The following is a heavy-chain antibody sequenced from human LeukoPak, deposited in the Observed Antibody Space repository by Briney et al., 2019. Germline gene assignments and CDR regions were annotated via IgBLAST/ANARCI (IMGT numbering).Heavy chain of an antibody. J-gene: IGHJ3*02. V-gene: IGHV3-30*04. CDR2: ISYDGSSK. CDR1: GFIFSNYA. D-gene: IGHD5-18*01. CDR3: ARARSSCGYGDAFDI. Sequence: GGSLRLSCAASGFIFSNYAMNWVRQAPGKGLEWVAVISYDGSSKYYADSVKGRFTISRDNSKNTLYLQMNSLRAEDTAVYYCARARSSCGYGDAFDIWGQGTMVTVSS.